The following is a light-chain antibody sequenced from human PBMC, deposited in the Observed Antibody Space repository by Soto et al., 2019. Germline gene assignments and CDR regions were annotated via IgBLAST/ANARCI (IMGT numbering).Light chain of an antibody. CDR2: DAS. CDR3: QQYGTSPLT. CDR1: QSVSSF. J-gene: IGKJ1*01. Sequence: EIVLTQSPATLSLSPGDRATLSCRASQSVSSFLAWYQQKPGQAPRLLIYDASARATGIPDRFAGSGSGTDFTLTISGLEPEDFAVYYCQQYGTSPLTFGQGTKVDIK. V-gene: IGKV3-20*01.